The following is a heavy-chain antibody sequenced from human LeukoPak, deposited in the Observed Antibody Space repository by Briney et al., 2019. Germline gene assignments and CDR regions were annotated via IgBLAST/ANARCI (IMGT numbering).Heavy chain of an antibody. CDR2: ISSSSSPI. J-gene: IGHJ3*02. V-gene: IGHV3-48*04. D-gene: IGHD2-2*01. CDR3: ARSACCTSTSCLNGRGAFDI. Sequence: PGGSLRLSCAASGFTFTTYSMNWVRQAPGKGLEWLSYISSSSSPIYYADSVKGRFTISRDNAKNSLYLQMNSLRVEDTALYYCARSACCTSTSCLNGRGAFDIWGQGTMVTVSS. CDR1: GFTFTTYS.